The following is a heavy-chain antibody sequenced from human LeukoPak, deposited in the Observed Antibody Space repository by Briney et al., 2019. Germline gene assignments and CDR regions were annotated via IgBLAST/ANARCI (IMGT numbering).Heavy chain of an antibody. Sequence: GGSLRLSCAASGFTFSSHWMSWVRQAPGKGPEWVANVKQDGTEIYYVDSVKGRFTISRDNAKNSLYLQMNSLRDEDTAVYYCARDKVVGATFFDYWGQGTLVTVSS. CDR3: ARDKVVGATFFDY. D-gene: IGHD1-26*01. J-gene: IGHJ4*02. CDR1: GFTFSSHW. V-gene: IGHV3-7*01. CDR2: VKQDGTEI.